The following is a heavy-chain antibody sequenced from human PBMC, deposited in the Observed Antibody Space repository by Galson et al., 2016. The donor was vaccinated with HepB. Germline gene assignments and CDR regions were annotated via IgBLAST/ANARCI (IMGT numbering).Heavy chain of an antibody. D-gene: IGHD2-2*02. CDR1: GLTFTTYS. V-gene: IGHV3-21*01. CDR3: ASSQRVGDPNCSGISCYIDY. Sequence: SLRLSCAASGLTFTTYSMHWVRQAPGKGLAWVSSISGERFYIYNAASVKGRFTISRDNAKNSLYLQMNSLSAEDTAVYSCASSQRVGDPNCSGISCYIDYWGQGTLVTVSS. J-gene: IGHJ4*02. CDR2: ISGERFYI.